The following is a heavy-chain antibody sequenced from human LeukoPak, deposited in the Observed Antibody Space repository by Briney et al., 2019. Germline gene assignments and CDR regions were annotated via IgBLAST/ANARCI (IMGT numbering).Heavy chain of an antibody. CDR1: GFTFSSYE. D-gene: IGHD6-19*01. CDR3: AREIVSAVAGNFDY. CDR2: ISSSDSTR. V-gene: IGHV3-48*03. J-gene: IGHJ4*02. Sequence: PGGSLRLSCAASGFTFSSYEMNWVRQAPGKGLEWVSYISSSDSTRTYADSVKGRFTISRDNAKNSLYLEMNSLRAEDMAVYYCAREIVSAVAGNFDYWGQGTLVTVSS.